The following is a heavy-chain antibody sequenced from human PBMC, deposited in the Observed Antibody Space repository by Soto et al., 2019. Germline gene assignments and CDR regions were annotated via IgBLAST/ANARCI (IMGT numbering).Heavy chain of an antibody. CDR3: ATDPAISYSSSWYDLDY. V-gene: IGHV1-24*01. CDR2: FDPEEGET. J-gene: IGHJ4*02. Sequence: GASEKVSCKVSGYTLTELSMHWVRQAPGKGLEWMGGFDPEEGETIYAQKFQGRVTMTEDTSTDTAYMELSSLRSEDTAVYYCATDPAISYSSSWYDLDYWGQGTLVTVSS. D-gene: IGHD6-13*01. CDR1: GYTLTELS.